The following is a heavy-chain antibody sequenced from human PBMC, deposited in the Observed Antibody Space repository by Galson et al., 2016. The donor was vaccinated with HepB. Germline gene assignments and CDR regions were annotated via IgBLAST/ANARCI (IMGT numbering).Heavy chain of an antibody. CDR3: AKDRGGRVDTGTLDY. D-gene: IGHD5-18*01. CDR2: IGGSDTGT. V-gene: IGHV3-23*01. J-gene: IGHJ4*02. CDR1: GVTFSNYA. Sequence: SLRLSCAASGVTFSNYAMHWVRQAPGEGLEWVSGIGGSDTGTYYADSVRGRFTISRDNSKNTPYLQMNSLRAGDAAVYYCAKDRGGRVDTGTLDYWGQGTLVTVSS.